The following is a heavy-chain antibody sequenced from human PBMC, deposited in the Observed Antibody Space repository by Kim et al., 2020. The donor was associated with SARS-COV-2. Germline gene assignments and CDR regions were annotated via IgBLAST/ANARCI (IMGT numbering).Heavy chain of an antibody. CDR1: GGSFSGYY. D-gene: IGHD5-12*01. Sequence: SETLSLTCAVYGGSFSGYYWSWIRQPPGKGLEWIGEINHSGSTNYNPSLKSRVTISVDTSKNQFSLKLSSVTAADTAVYYCARGRGYGGNPFDYWGQGTLVTVSS. CDR3: ARGRGYGGNPFDY. V-gene: IGHV4-34*01. CDR2: INHSGST. J-gene: IGHJ4*02.